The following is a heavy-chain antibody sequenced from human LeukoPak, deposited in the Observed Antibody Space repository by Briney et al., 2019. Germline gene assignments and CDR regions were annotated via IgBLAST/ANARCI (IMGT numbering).Heavy chain of an antibody. CDR1: GYTFTGYY. CDR3: ARTSSGWYPADPFDY. CDR2: INPNSGGT. J-gene: IGHJ4*02. Sequence: ASVKVSCKASGYTFTGYYMHWVRQAPGQGLEWMGWINPNSGGTNYAQKFQGWVTMTRDTSISTAYMELSRLRSDDTAVYYCARTSSGWYPADPFDYWGQGTLVTVSS. V-gene: IGHV1-2*04. D-gene: IGHD6-19*01.